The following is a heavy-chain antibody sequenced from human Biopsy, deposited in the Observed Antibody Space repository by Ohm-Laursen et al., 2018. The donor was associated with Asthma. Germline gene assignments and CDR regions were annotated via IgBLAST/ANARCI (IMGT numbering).Heavy chain of an antibody. Sequence: GTLSLTWSLSSGSGGYMRSGNYYWGWIRQPPGKGLEWIGSIYYSGTTYYNPSLESRVTVSADTSKNQFSLKLTSVTAADTAVYYCVRGSSSRHHGPFHYYYGLDAWGQGTTATVSS. V-gene: IGHV4-39*01. CDR2: IYYSGTT. CDR1: SGSGGYMRSGNYY. J-gene: IGHJ6*02. CDR3: VRGSSSRHHGPFHYYYGLDA. D-gene: IGHD6-13*01.